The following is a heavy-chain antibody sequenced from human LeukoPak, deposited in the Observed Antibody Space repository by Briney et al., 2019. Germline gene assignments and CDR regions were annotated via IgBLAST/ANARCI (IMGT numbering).Heavy chain of an antibody. CDR1: GYTFTGYY. D-gene: IGHD4-17*01. CDR3: AREDYGDVGAFDI. J-gene: IGHJ3*02. V-gene: IGHV1-2*02. CDR2: INPNSGST. Sequence: ASVKVSCKASGYTFTGYYMHWVRQAPGQRLEWMGCINPNSGSTNYAQKFQGRVIMIRNKYISKAFMELSKLICDDTAVYYCAREDYGDVGAFDIWGQGTMVTVSS.